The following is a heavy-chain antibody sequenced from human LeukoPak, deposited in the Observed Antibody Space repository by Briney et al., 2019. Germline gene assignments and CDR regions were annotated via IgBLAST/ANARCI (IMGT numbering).Heavy chain of an antibody. Sequence: GGSLRLPCAASGFTFSSYEMNWVRQAPGKGLEWVSYISSSGSTIYYADSVKGRFTISRDNAKNSLYLQMNSLRAEDTAVYYCARDDAPVSAWDYWGQGTLVTVSS. D-gene: IGHD3-16*01. CDR2: ISSSGSTI. CDR3: ARDDAPVSAWDY. CDR1: GFTFSSYE. J-gene: IGHJ4*02. V-gene: IGHV3-48*03.